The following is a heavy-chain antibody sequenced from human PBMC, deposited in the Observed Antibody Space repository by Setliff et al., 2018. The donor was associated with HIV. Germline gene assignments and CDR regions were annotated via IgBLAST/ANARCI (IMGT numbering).Heavy chain of an antibody. CDR1: DDSITTHY. CDR2: IYSGGSS. Sequence: PSETLSLTCTVSDDSITTHYWSWIRQPPGKGLERIGYIYSGGSSNYNPSLKSRSSVSMDMSRKQFSLKLTSVTAADTAIYYCARDSEHPTGYFDSWGRGILVTVSS. J-gene: IGHJ4*02. D-gene: IGHD1-1*01. CDR3: ARDSEHPTGYFDS. V-gene: IGHV4-59*11.